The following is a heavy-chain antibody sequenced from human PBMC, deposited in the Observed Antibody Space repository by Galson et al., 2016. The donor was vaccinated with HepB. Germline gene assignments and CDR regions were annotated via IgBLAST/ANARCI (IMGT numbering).Heavy chain of an antibody. V-gene: IGHV4-61*01. J-gene: IGHJ4*02. D-gene: IGHD3-22*01. Sequence: LSLTCTVSRGSVSSGSYYWSWIRQPPGKGLKWIGYIHYSGSTNYNPSLKSRVTISVDTSKNQFSLKVNSVTAADTAVYYCASGGFGPVGGYYEYWGQGTLVTVSS. CDR2: IHYSGST. CDR3: ASGGFGPVGGYYEY. CDR1: RGSVSSGSYY.